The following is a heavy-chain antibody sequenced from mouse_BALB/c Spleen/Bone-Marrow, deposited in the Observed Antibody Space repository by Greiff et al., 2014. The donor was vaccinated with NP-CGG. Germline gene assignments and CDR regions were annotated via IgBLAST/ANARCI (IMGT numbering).Heavy chain of an antibody. CDR2: INPESSTI. J-gene: IGHJ3*01. CDR3: AGNGYYGWIAY. V-gene: IGHV4-1*02. CDR1: GFDFSRYW. Sequence: VQLKESGGGLVQPGGSLKLSCAASGFDFSRYWMTWVRQAPGKGLEWIGEINPESSTINYTPSLEDKFIISRDNAKNTLYLQMSKVRSEDTALYYCAGNGYYGWIAYWGQGTLVTVSA. D-gene: IGHD2-3*01.